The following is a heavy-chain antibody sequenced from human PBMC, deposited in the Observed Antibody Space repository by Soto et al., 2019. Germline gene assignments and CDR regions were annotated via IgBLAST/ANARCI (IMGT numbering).Heavy chain of an antibody. CDR2: IWYDGSDK. D-gene: IGHD2-15*01. CDR1: GFTFSSFG. V-gene: IGHV3-33*01. Sequence: PGGSLRLSCAASGFTFSSFGMHWVRQAPGKGLEWVAVIWYDGSDKYYADSVKGRFTISRDNSKNTLYLQMNSLRAEDTAVYYCARDLTGGGSCYFDYWGQGTLVTVSS. J-gene: IGHJ4*02. CDR3: ARDLTGGGSCYFDY.